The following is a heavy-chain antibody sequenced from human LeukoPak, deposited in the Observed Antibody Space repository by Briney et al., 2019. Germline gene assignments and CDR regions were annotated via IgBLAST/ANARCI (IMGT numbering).Heavy chain of an antibody. Sequence: GASVKVSCKVSGYTLTELSMHWVRQAPGKGLEWMGGFDPEDGETIYAQKFQGRVTMTEDTSTDTAYMELSSLRSEDTAMYYCATGSGYNGFGEFLFDYWGQGTLVTVSS. CDR1: GYTLTELS. V-gene: IGHV1-24*01. D-gene: IGHD3-10*01. J-gene: IGHJ4*02. CDR3: ATGSGYNGFGEFLFDY. CDR2: FDPEDGET.